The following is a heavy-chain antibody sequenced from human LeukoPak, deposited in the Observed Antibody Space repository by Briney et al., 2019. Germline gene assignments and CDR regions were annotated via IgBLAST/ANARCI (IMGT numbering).Heavy chain of an antibody. V-gene: IGHV3-66*01. D-gene: IGHD3-9*01. J-gene: IGHJ2*01. CDR1: GFTFSSYS. Sequence: PGGSLRLSCAASGFTFSSYSMNWVRQAPGKGLEWVSVIYSGGSTYYADSVKGRFTISRDNSRNTLFLQMNSLRAEDTAVYFCARWSLTGYYMRDWYFDLWGRGTLVTVSS. CDR2: IYSGGST. CDR3: ARWSLTGYYMRDWYFDL.